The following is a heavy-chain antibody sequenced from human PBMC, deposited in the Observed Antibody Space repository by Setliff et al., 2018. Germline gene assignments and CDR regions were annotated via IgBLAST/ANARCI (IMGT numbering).Heavy chain of an antibody. CDR3: ARGRIQLWKYYFDY. J-gene: IGHJ4*02. Sequence: SETLSLTCAVYGGSFSGYYWSWIRQPPGKGLEWIGEINHSGSTNYDPSLKSRVTISVDTSKNQFSLKLSSVTAADTAVYYCARGRIQLWKYYFDYWGQGTLVTVSS. D-gene: IGHD5-18*01. CDR1: GGSFSGYY. V-gene: IGHV4-34*01. CDR2: INHSGST.